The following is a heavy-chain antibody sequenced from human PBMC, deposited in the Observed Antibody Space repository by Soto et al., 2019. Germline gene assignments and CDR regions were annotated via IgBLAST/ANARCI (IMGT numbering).Heavy chain of an antibody. D-gene: IGHD3-10*01. Sequence: ASVKVSCKASGYAFSFGFSWVRQAPGQGLEWMVWISASDGSTNSAQKFRGRISLTTDTSTNTAYMDLLSLTSDDTAVYFCATYYFGSGSYYRFDNWGQGTLVTVSS. J-gene: IGHJ4*02. CDR3: ATYYFGSGSYYRFDN. V-gene: IGHV1-18*01. CDR2: ISASDGST. CDR1: GYAFSFG.